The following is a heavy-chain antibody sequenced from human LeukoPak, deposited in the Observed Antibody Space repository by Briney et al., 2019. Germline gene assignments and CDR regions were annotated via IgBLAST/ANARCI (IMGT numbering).Heavy chain of an antibody. CDR3: ARGYSLNHYYFGMDV. J-gene: IGHJ6*02. D-gene: IGHD5-18*01. V-gene: IGHV3-64*01. CDR1: GFIFSNYG. Sequence: PGGSLRLSCAASGFIFSNYGMHWVRQAPGKGLEYVSAISSNGRSTYYANSVKGRFTISRDYSKNMVYLQMGSLRTEDMAVYYCARGYSLNHYYFGMDVWGQGTTVTVSS. CDR2: ISSNGRST.